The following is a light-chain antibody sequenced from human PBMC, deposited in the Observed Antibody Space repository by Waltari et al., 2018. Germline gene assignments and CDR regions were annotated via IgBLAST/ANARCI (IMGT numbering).Light chain of an antibody. CDR3: CSNVGSSVF. CDR2: EGN. V-gene: IGLV2-23*03. CDR1: NSNVGSYNL. J-gene: IGLJ2*01. Sequence: QSALTQPASVSGSPGQSITIPCPGFNSNVGSYNLVSWYQKHPGKAPQLLIYEGNRRPSGVSNRFSGSKSDNTASLTLSGLQAEDEADYYCCSNVGSSVFFGGGTKLTVL.